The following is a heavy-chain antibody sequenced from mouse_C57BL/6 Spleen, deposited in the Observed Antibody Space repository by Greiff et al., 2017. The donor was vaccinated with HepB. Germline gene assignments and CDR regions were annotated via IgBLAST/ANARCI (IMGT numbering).Heavy chain of an antibody. J-gene: IGHJ2*01. CDR2: IDPEDGDT. D-gene: IGHD3-2*02. V-gene: IGHV14-2*01. Sequence: EVQLQQPGAELVKPGASVKLSCTASGFNINDYYMHWVKQRPEQGLEWIGRIDPEDGDTKYAPKFKGKATITADTSSNTAYLQLSSLTSEDTAVYYCARAVSSGVDYWGQGTTLTVSS. CDR1: GFNINDYY. CDR3: ARAVSSGVDY.